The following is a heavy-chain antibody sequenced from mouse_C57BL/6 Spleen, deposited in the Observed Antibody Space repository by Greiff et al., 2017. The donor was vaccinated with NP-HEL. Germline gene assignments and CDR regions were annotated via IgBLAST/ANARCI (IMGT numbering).Heavy chain of an antibody. Sequence: EVKLVESGGGLVQPGGFLKLSCAASGFTFSDYYMYWVRQTPEKRLEWVAYISNGGGSTYYPDTVKGRFTISRDNAKNTLYLQMSRLKSEDTAMYYCARQGITTVYFDYWGQGTTLTVSS. CDR2: ISNGGGST. D-gene: IGHD1-1*01. CDR1: GFTFSDYY. V-gene: IGHV5-12*01. J-gene: IGHJ2*01. CDR3: ARQGITTVYFDY.